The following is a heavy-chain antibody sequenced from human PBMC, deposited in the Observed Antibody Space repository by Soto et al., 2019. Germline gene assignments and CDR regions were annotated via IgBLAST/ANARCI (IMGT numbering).Heavy chain of an antibody. CDR1: GYSFSSYW. CDR3: YYYGMDV. CDR2: IDPSDAYT. J-gene: IGHJ6*02. V-gene: IGHV5-10-1*01. Sequence: GESLKISCKGFGYSFSSYWISWVRQMPGKGLEWMGRIDPSDAYTNYSPSFQGHVPISTDKSISTAYLQWSSLRASDTAVYYYYYYGMDVWGQGTTVTVSS.